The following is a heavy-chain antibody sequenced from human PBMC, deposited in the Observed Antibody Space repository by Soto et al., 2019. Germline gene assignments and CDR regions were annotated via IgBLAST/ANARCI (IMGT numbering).Heavy chain of an antibody. V-gene: IGHV3-30-3*01. D-gene: IGHD7-27*01. CDR2: IQHDASTI. Sequence: PGGSLRLSCAASGFSFSGHTMHWVRQAPGKGLDWVAVIQHDASTIYYADSVKGRFTISRDNSKNTLHLQMNDLTTEDTALYYWETVGWGYDFGICVDGWSRGTTVTVSS. J-gene: IGHJ6*02. CDR3: ETVGWGYDFGICVDG. CDR1: GFSFSGHT.